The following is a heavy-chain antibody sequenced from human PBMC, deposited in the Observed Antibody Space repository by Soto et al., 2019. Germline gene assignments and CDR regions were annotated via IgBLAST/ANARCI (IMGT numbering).Heavy chain of an antibody. D-gene: IGHD3-3*01. Sequence: PXETLSLTCIVSGCSISSYYWSWIRQPPGKGLEWIGYIYYSGSTNYNPSLKSRVTISVDTSKNQFSLKLSSVTAADTAVYYCARDSGPGDYDFWSGSYYYYGMDVWGQGTTFTVSS. J-gene: IGHJ6*02. CDR1: GCSISSYY. CDR2: IYYSGST. V-gene: IGHV4-59*01. CDR3: ARDSGPGDYDFWSGSYYYYGMDV.